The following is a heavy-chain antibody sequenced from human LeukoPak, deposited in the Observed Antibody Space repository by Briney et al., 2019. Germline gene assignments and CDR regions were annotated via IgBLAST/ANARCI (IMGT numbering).Heavy chain of an antibody. D-gene: IGHD2-2*03. Sequence: GGSLRLSCAASGFTFSSYAMSWVRQAPGKGLEWVSGISGSGPYTFYTDSVKGRFTISRDSSRNTLYLQMNSLRAEDTALYYCAKHGYCSGISCFFDFWGQGTLVTVSS. J-gene: IGHJ4*02. CDR2: ISGSGPYT. CDR3: AKHGYCSGISCFFDF. V-gene: IGHV3-23*01. CDR1: GFTFSSYA.